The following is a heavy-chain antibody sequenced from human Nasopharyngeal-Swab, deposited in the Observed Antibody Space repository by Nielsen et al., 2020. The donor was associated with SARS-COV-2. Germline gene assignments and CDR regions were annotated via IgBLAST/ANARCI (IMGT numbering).Heavy chain of an antibody. CDR3: ARGGLDSSSWYGYYFDY. CDR1: GFTFSSYG. CDR2: IWYDGSNK. J-gene: IGHJ4*02. D-gene: IGHD6-13*01. Sequence: GESLKISCAASGFTFSSYGMHWVRQAPGTGLEWVAVIWYDGSNKYYADSVKGRFTISRDNSKNTLYLQMNSLRAEDTAVYYCARGGLDSSSWYGYYFDYWGQGTLVTVSS. V-gene: IGHV3-33*01.